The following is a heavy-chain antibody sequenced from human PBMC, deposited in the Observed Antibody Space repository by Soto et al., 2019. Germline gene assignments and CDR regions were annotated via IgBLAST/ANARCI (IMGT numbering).Heavy chain of an antibody. J-gene: IGHJ4*02. CDR2: INHSGST. D-gene: IGHD3-10*01. CDR3: ARERGSGXTYYFDS. Sequence: PSETLSLTXAVYGGSFSGYYWSWIRQPPGKGLEWIGEINHSGSTTYNLPLKSRVTISVDTSKNQFSLKLSSVTAADTAVYYCARERGSGXTYYFDSWGQGSLVTVSS. CDR1: GGSFSGYY. V-gene: IGHV4-34*01.